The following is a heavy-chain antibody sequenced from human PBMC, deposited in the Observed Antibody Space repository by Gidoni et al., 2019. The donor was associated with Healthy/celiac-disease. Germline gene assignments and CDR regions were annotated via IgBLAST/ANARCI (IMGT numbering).Heavy chain of an antibody. CDR3: ANADSGSYSQPFDY. J-gene: IGHJ4*02. V-gene: IGHV3-30*18. CDR2: ISYDGSNK. Sequence: QVQLVESGGGVVQPGRSLRLSCAASAFTFSSYGMHWVRQAPGKELEWVAVISYDGSNKYYADSVKGRFTISRDNSKNTLYLQMNSLRAEDTAVYYCANADSGSYSQPFDYWGQGTLVTVSS. D-gene: IGHD1-26*01. CDR1: AFTFSSYG.